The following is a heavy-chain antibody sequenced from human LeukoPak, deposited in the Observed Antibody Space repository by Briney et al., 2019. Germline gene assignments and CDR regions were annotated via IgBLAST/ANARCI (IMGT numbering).Heavy chain of an antibody. CDR2: IYHSGST. J-gene: IGHJ4*02. Sequence: PSETLSLTCTVSGYSISSGYYWGWIRQPPGKGLEWIGSIYHSGSTYYNPSLKSRVTISVDTSKNQFSLKLSSVTAADTAVYYCARGWKYDNSGYFSGYWGQGTLVTVSS. V-gene: IGHV4-38-2*02. CDR1: GYSISSGYY. CDR3: ARGWKYDNSGYFSGY. D-gene: IGHD3-22*01.